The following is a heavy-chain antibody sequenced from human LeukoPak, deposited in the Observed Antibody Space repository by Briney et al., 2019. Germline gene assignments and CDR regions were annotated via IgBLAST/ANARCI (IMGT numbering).Heavy chain of an antibody. D-gene: IGHD4-23*01. V-gene: IGHV3-33*01. CDR3: ARGSNDYGGSFDY. CDR1: GFTFSSYG. CDR2: IWYDGSNK. Sequence: GGSLRLSCAASGFTFSSYGMHWVRQAPGKGLEWVAVIWYDGSNKYYVDSVKGRFTISRDNSKNTLYLQMNSLRAEDTAVYYCARGSNDYGGSFDYWGQGTLVTVSS. J-gene: IGHJ4*02.